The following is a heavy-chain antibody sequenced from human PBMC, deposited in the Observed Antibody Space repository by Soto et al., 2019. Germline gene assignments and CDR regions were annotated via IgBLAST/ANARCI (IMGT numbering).Heavy chain of an antibody. CDR2: IYPGDSDT. J-gene: IGHJ6*02. CDR3: ARSNPYYDFWSGRYYYYYGMDV. CDR1: GYSFTSYW. D-gene: IGHD3-3*01. Sequence: GESLKISCKGSGYSFTSYWIGWVRQMPGKGLEWMGIIYPGDSDTRYSPSFQGQVTISADKSISTAYLQWSSLKASDTAMYYCARSNPYYDFWSGRYYYYYGMDVWGQGTTVTVSS. V-gene: IGHV5-51*01.